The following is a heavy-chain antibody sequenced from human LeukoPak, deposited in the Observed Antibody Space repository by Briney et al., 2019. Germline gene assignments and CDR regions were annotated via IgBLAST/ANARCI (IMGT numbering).Heavy chain of an antibody. V-gene: IGHV1-18*01. D-gene: IGHD3-22*01. Sequence: ASVKVSCKATGYTFTSYGISWVRQAPGQGLEWMGWISAYNGNTNYAQKLQGRVTMTTDTSTSTAYMELRSLRSDDAAVYYCASHITYYYDSSGYYHTSLVYWGQGTLVTVSS. CDR1: GYTFTSYG. CDR2: ISAYNGNT. J-gene: IGHJ4*02. CDR3: ASHITYYYDSSGYYHTSLVY.